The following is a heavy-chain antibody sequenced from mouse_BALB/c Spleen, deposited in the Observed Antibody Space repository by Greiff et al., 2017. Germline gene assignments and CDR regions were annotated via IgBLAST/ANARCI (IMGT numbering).Heavy chain of an antibody. Sequence: VHLVESGPGLVAPSQSLSITCTVSGFSLTSYGVHWVRQPPGKGLEWLGVIWAGGSTNYNSALMSRLSISKDNSKSQVFLKMNSLQTDDTAMYYCARDQGFITTAHYAMDYWGQGTSVTVSS. D-gene: IGHD1-2*01. CDR3: ARDQGFITTAHYAMDY. CDR2: IWAGGST. V-gene: IGHV2-9*02. CDR1: GFSLTSYG. J-gene: IGHJ4*01.